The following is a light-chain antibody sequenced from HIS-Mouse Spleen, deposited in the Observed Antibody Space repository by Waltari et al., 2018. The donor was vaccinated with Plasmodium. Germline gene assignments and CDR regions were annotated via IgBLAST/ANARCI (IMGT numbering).Light chain of an antibody. CDR1: ALPKKY. Sequence: SYELTQPPSVSVSPGQTARITCAGDALPKKYAYWYHQKSSQAPVLVIYEDSKRPAGIPERFSGSSSGTMATLTISGAQVEDEADYYCYSTDSRGNHRVFGGGTKLTVL. CDR2: EDS. CDR3: YSTDSRGNHRV. J-gene: IGLJ3*02. V-gene: IGLV3-10*01.